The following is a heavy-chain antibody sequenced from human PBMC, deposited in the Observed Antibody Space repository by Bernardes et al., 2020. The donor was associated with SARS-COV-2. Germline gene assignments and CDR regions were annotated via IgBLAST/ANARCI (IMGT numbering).Heavy chain of an antibody. CDR2: INPNSGGT. CDR3: ARMPYYYDSSGPLGGMDV. J-gene: IGHJ6*02. D-gene: IGHD3-22*01. CDR1: WYTFTGYY. V-gene: IGHV1-2*02. Sequence: SVKVSCKASWYTFTGYYMHWVRQAPGQGLEWMGWINPNSGGTNYAQKFQGRVTMTRDTPISTAYMELSRLRSDDTAVYYCARMPYYYDSSGPLGGMDVWGQGTTVTVSS.